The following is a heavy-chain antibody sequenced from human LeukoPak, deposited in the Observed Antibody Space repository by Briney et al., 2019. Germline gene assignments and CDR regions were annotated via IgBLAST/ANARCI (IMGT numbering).Heavy chain of an antibody. Sequence: ASVKVSCRASGYTFTSYAMNWVRQAPGQGLEWMGWINTNTGNPTYAQGFTGRFVFSLDTSVSTAYLQISSLKAEDTAVYYCARGSRLGCSSTSCHDAFDIWGQGTMVTVSS. CDR2: INTNTGNP. CDR3: ARGSRLGCSSTSCHDAFDI. J-gene: IGHJ3*02. CDR1: GYTFTSYA. V-gene: IGHV7-4-1*02. D-gene: IGHD2-2*01.